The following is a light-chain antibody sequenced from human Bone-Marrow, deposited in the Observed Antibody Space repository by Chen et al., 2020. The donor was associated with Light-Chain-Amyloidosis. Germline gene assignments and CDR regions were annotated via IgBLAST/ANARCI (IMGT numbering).Light chain of an antibody. CDR2: GSS. V-gene: IGKV3-20*01. CDR1: QTISSNY. J-gene: IGKJ4*01. CDR3: QQYGTSPLT. Sequence: EIVLTQSPGTLSLSPGEGANLSCRASQTISSNYLTWYQQKFGQAPRLLIYGSSSRATGIPDRFTGSGSGTDFTHTINRLEPEDFAMYYCQQYGTSPLTFGGGTKVEI.